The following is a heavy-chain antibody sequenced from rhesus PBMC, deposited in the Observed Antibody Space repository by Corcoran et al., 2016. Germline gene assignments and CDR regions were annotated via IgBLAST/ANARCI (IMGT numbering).Heavy chain of an antibody. CDR3: ARAGPSNSFDY. CDR1: GYTFIDHY. Sequence: EVQLVQSGAEVKKPGASVKVPCKASGYTFIDHYLNWVRQAPGKGLEGMGRVDPEDDKADYAQKFLDRVTITADMATDTAYMELSSLRSEDTAVYYYARAGPSNSFDYWGQGVLVTVSS. V-gene: IGHV1-111*02. J-gene: IGHJ4*01. CDR2: VDPEDDKA.